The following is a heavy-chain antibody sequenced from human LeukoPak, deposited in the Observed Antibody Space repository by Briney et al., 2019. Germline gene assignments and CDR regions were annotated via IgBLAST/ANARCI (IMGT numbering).Heavy chain of an antibody. CDR2: MYYSGST. CDR1: GGSISSSSYY. J-gene: IGHJ5*02. V-gene: IGHV4-39*01. Sequence: SETLSLTCTVSGGSISSSSYYWGWIRQPPGKGLEWIGSMYYSGSTYYNPSLKSRVTISVDTSNNQFSLKLSSVTAADTAVYYCARRPRAGWFDPWGQGTLVTVSS. CDR3: ARRPRAGWFDP.